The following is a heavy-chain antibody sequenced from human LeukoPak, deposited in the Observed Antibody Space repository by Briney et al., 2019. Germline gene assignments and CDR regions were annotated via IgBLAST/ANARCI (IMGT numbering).Heavy chain of an antibody. CDR3: ARHVSLYGDYAYYYYMDV. CDR2: IYTSGST. J-gene: IGHJ6*03. CDR1: GGSISSYY. Sequence: SETLSLTCTVSGGSISSYYWSWIRQPPGKGLEWIGYIYTSGSTNYSPSLKSRVTISVDTSKNQFSLKLSSVTAADTAVYYCARHVSLYGDYAYYYYMDVWGKGTTVTVSS. D-gene: IGHD4-17*01. V-gene: IGHV4-4*09.